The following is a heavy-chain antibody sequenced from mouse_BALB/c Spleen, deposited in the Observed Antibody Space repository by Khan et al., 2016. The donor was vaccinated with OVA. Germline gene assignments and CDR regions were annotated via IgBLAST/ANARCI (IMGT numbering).Heavy chain of an antibody. V-gene: IGHV1S81*02. J-gene: IGHJ3*01. CDR3: TRSGYGTFAY. CDR2: INPSNGGT. Sequence: VQLQQSGAELVKPGASVRLSCKASGYSFTSYYLYWVKQRPGQGLEWIGDINPSNGGTNFNEKFKIKATLPVDKSSSTAYMQLSSLTSEDSAVYYCTRSGYGTFAYWGRGTLVTVSA. CDR1: GYSFTSYY. D-gene: IGHD2-1*01.